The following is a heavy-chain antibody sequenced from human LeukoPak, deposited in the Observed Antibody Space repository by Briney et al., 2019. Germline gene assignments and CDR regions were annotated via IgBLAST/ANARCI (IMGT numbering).Heavy chain of an antibody. J-gene: IGHJ4*02. CDR1: GGTFSSYA. CDR2: ISAYNGNT. D-gene: IGHD2-2*02. Sequence: ASVKVSCKASGGTFSSYAISWVRQAPGQGLEWMGWISAYNGNTNYAQKLQGRVTMTTDTSTSTAYMELRSLRSDDTAVYYCARKIPSYCSSTSCYTYFDYWGQGTLVTVSS. V-gene: IGHV1-18*01. CDR3: ARKIPSYCSSTSCYTYFDY.